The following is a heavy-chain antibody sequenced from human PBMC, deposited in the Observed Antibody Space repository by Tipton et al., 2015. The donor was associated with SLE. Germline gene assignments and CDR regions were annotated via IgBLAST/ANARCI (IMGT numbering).Heavy chain of an antibody. CDR3: AGGSIVGGTKWYFDL. CDR2: ISAYNGNT. V-gene: IGHV1-18*01. J-gene: IGHJ2*01. D-gene: IGHD1-26*01. CDR1: GYTFTSYG. Sequence: QSGAEVKKPGASVKVSCKASGYTFTSYGISWVRQAPGQGLEWMGWISAYNGNTNYAQKLQGRVTMTTGTSTSTAYMELRSLRSDDTAVYYCAGGSIVGGTKWYFDLWGRGTLVTVSS.